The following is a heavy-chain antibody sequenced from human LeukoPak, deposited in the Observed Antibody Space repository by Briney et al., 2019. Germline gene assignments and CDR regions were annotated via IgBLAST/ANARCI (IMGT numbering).Heavy chain of an antibody. V-gene: IGHV3-23*01. Sequence: PGGSLRLSCAASGFTFSSYAMSWVRQAPGKGLEWVSAISGSDSSTYYADSVKGRFTISRDNSKNTLYLQMNSLRAEDTAVYYCARGWIWDYYVSGSYYNKDFDYWGQGTLVTVSS. CDR3: ARGWIWDYYVSGSYYNKDFDY. CDR1: GFTFSSYA. D-gene: IGHD3-10*01. J-gene: IGHJ4*02. CDR2: ISGSDSST.